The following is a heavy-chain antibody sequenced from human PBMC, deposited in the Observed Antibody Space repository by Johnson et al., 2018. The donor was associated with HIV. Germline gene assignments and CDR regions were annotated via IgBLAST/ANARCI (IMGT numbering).Heavy chain of an antibody. D-gene: IGHD3-22*01. J-gene: IGHJ3*02. CDR3: AKDVEYYDANDAFDI. CDR2: MSWNSGSI. V-gene: IGHV3-9*01. CDR1: GFPFDDYA. Sequence: QLVDSGGGLVQPGGSLRLSCAASGFPFDDYAMHWVRQAPGKGLEWVSGMSWNSGSIGYADSVKGRFPISRDNAKNSLYLQMNSQRAEDTALYYCAKDVEYYDANDAFDIWGQGTMVTVSS.